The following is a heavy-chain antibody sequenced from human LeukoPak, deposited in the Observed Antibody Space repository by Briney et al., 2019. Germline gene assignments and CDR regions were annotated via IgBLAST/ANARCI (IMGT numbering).Heavy chain of an antibody. Sequence: SETLSLTCTVSGGSISSYYWSWIRQPPGKGLEWIGYIYYSGSTNYNPSLKSRVTISVDTSKNQFSLKLSSVTAADTAVYYCARGIAAPFDIWGQGTMVTVSS. V-gene: IGHV4-59*01. CDR1: GGSISSYY. D-gene: IGHD6-6*01. CDR2: IYYSGST. J-gene: IGHJ3*02. CDR3: ARGIAAPFDI.